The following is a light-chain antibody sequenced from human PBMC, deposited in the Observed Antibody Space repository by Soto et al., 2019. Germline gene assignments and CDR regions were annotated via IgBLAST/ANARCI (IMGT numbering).Light chain of an antibody. CDR3: QQYGSSPD. V-gene: IGKV3-20*01. CDR1: QSVTSSY. Sequence: ETVLTQTPGTLSLSPGERATLSCRASQSVTSSYLAWYQQKLGQAPRLLIYGASSRATGIPDRFSGSGSGTDFTLTISRLEPEDFAVYYCQQYGSSPDFGGGTKVDIK. J-gene: IGKJ4*01. CDR2: GAS.